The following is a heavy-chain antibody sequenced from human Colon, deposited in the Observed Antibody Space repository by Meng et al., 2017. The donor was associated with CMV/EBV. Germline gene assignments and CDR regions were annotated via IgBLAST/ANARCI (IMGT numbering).Heavy chain of an antibody. V-gene: IGHV4-61*01. CDR2: IYYTGSA. D-gene: IGHD3-9*01. Sequence: SETLSLTCSISGGFVRSGSFYWSWIRQPPGKGLEWIGYIYYTGSATYNPSLKSRFTISRDNAKNSLYLQMNSLRAEDTAVYYCAREGGWGFYWAGYFDYWGQGTLVTVSS. CDR1: GGFVRSGSFY. J-gene: IGHJ4*02. CDR3: AREGGWGFYWAGYFDY.